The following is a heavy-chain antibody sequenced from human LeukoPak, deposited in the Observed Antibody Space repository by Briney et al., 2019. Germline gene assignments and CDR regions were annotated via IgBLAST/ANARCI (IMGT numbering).Heavy chain of an antibody. Sequence: SVKVSCKASGGTFSSYAISWVRQAPGQGLEWMGRIIPILGIANYAQKFQGRVTITADKSTSTAYMELSSLRSDDTAVYYCASSDYDSSGYTDIESNYFDYWGQGTLVTVSS. CDR2: IIPILGIA. CDR1: GGTFSSYA. V-gene: IGHV1-69*04. D-gene: IGHD3-22*01. CDR3: ASSDYDSSGYTDIESNYFDY. J-gene: IGHJ4*02.